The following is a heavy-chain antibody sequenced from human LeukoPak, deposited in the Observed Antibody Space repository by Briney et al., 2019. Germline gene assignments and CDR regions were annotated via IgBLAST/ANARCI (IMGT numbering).Heavy chain of an antibody. V-gene: IGHV3-21*01. D-gene: IGHD2-2*01. CDR2: ISTSSRYI. CDR1: GFTFRSFD. CDR3: ARADCSGSTCYLRRSWFDP. J-gene: IGHJ5*02. Sequence: GGSLRLSCAASGFTFRSFDMNWVPQAPGKGLEWGSSISTSSRYIYYRDSVKGRFTISRDDAKNSLYLQMNSLRVEDTAVYYCARADCSGSTCYLRRSWFDPWGQGTLVTVSS.